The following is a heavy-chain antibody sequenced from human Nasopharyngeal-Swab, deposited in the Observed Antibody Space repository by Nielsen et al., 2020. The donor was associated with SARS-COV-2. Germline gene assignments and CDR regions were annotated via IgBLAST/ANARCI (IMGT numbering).Heavy chain of an antibody. CDR1: GFTFSSYG. D-gene: IGHD5-12*01. CDR2: IWFDGSNK. J-gene: IGHJ4*02. Sequence: GSLKISCAASGFTFSSYGMHWVRQAPGKGLEWVAVIWFDGSNKYYADSVKGRFTISRDNSKNTLYLQMNSLRAEDTAVYYCARESSGYDYIAPPYFDYWGQGTLVTVSS. V-gene: IGHV3-33*01. CDR3: ARESSGYDYIAPPYFDY.